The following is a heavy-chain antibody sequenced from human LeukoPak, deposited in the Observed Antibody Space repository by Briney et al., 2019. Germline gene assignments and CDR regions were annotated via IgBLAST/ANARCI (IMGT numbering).Heavy chain of an antibody. D-gene: IGHD2-15*01. CDR2: ISAYNGNT. J-gene: IGHJ4*02. CDR1: GYTFTSYG. Sequence: ASVKVSCKASGYTFTSYGITWVRQAPGQGLEWMGWISAYNGNTNYAQKLQGRVTMTTDTSTSTAYMELRSLRSDDTAVYYCARDKGPYCSGGSCPSEMDYWGQGTLVTVSS. V-gene: IGHV1-18*01. CDR3: ARDKGPYCSGGSCPSEMDY.